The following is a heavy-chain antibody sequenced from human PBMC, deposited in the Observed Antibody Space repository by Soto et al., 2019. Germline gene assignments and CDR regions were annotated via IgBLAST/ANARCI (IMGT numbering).Heavy chain of an antibody. CDR1: GFTFGSYW. J-gene: IGHJ4*02. D-gene: IGHD2-15*01. V-gene: IGHV3-7*01. CDR3: ARPLGYCSGGSCFPFVH. CDR2: IRQDGTEK. Sequence: GWSLRLSCVASGFTFGSYWMSWVRQAPGKGLEWVANIRQDGTEKYYVDSVRGRFTISRDNAKNSVYLQMNSLRVEDAAIYYCARPLGYCSGGSCFPFVHWGQGTLVTVSS.